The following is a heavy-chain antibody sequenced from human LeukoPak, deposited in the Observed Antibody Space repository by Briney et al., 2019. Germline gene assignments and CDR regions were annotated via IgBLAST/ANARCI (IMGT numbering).Heavy chain of an antibody. D-gene: IGHD3-10*01. CDR1: GGSFSGYY. V-gene: IGHV4-34*01. CDR2: INHSGST. CDR3: ARDWWFGELLRSNWFDP. Sequence: SETLSLTCAVYGGSFSGYYWSWIRQPPGKGLEWIGEINHSGSTNYNPSLKSRVTISVDTSKNQFSLKLSSVTAADTAVYYCARDWWFGELLRSNWFDPWGQGTLVTVSS. J-gene: IGHJ5*02.